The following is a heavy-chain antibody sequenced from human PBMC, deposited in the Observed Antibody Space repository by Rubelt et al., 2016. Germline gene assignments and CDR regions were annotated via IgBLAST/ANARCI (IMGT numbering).Heavy chain of an antibody. J-gene: IGHJ4*02. D-gene: IGHD1-26*01. Sequence: VQQLESGGGVVQPGGSLRLSCAASGFTFSSYGMHWVRQAPGKGLEWVAFIRYDGSNKYYVDFVKGRFTISRDNSKNTLYLQMNSLRGEETAWDYCARALPQWEIYSWGQGTLITVSS. CDR1: GFTFSSYG. V-gene: IGHV3-30*02. CDR3: ARALPQWEIYS. CDR2: IRYDGSNK.